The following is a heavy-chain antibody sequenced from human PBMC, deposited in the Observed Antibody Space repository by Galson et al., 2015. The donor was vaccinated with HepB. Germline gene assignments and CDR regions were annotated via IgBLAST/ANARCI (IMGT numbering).Heavy chain of an antibody. CDR3: ARDHGSGDLLPDP. J-gene: IGHJ5*02. CDR1: GYTFTNYG. V-gene: IGHV1-18*01. CDR2: ISTYNGNT. D-gene: IGHD3-10*01. Sequence: SVKVSCKASGYTFTNYGLSWVRQAPGQGLEWMGWISTYNGNTNYAQRFQDRVTMTTETSTRTAYMELRSLRSDDTAVYYCARDHGSGDLLPDPWGQGTLVTVSS.